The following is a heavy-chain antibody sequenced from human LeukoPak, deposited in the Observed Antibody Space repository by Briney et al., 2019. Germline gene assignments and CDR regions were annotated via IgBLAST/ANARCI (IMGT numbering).Heavy chain of an antibody. CDR1: GASISTYY. Sequence: SETLSLTCTVSGASISTYYWSWIRQSPGEGLEWIGYADYTGSTHYNPSLKSRATMSLDTANNQFSLKLGFVTAADTAVYYCARERVEGSGLGSYYHYGMDVWGQGTTVTVSS. D-gene: IGHD3-10*01. J-gene: IGHJ6*02. CDR3: ARERVEGSGLGSYYHYGMDV. V-gene: IGHV4-59*01. CDR2: ADYTGST.